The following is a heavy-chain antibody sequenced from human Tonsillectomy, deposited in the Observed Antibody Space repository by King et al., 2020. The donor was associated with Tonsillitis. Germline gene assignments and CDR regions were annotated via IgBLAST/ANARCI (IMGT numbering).Heavy chain of an antibody. J-gene: IGHJ4*02. Sequence: QLVQSGAEVKKPGASVKVSCKTSGYTFTSYYIQWVRQAPGQGLEWMGIINPSGGSTNYAQKFQGRVTMTRDKSTSTVYMELSSLKSEDTAVYYCGTTAGRFDYWGQGTLVTVSS. CDR1: GYTFTSYY. CDR3: GTTAGRFDY. V-gene: IGHV1-46*01. CDR2: INPSGGST. D-gene: IGHD1-7*01.